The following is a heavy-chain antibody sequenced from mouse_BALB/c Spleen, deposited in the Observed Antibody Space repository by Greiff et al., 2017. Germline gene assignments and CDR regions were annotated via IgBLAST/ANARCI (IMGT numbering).Heavy chain of an antibody. CDR3: ARKGYAMDY. CDR2: ISNLAYSI. V-gene: IGHV5-15*02. CDR1: GFTFSDYG. J-gene: IGHJ4*01. Sequence: EVMLVESGGGLVQPGGSRKLSCAASGFTFSDYGMAWVRQAPGKGPEWVAFISNLAYSIYYADTVTGRFTISRENAKNTLYLEMSSLRSEDTAMYYCARKGYAMDYWGQGTSVTVSS.